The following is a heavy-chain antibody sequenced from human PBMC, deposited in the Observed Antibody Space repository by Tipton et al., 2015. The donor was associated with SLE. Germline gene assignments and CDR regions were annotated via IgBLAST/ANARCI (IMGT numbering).Heavy chain of an antibody. CDR3: AKDRSPSYCGGDCYALDAFDI. Sequence: SLRLSCAASGFTFSSYAMSWVRQAPGKGLEWVSAISGSGGSTYYADSVKGRFTISRDNSKNTLYLQMNSLRAEDTAVYYCAKDRSPSYCGGDCYALDAFDIWGQGTMVTVSS. J-gene: IGHJ3*02. CDR1: GFTFSSYA. D-gene: IGHD2-21*01. V-gene: IGHV3-23*01. CDR2: ISGSGGST.